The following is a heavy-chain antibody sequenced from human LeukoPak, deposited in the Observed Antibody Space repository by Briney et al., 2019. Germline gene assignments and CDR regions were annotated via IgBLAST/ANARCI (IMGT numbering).Heavy chain of an antibody. J-gene: IGHJ4*02. Sequence: ASVKVSCKASGYTFTSYYMHWVRQAPGQGLEWMGIINPSGGSTSYAQKFQGRVTMTRDTSTSTVYMELSSLRSEDTAVYYCARDREDGCNSGYFDYWGQGTLVTVSS. CDR1: GYTFTSYY. CDR2: INPSGGST. CDR3: ARDREDGCNSGYFDY. V-gene: IGHV1-46*01. D-gene: IGHD5-24*01.